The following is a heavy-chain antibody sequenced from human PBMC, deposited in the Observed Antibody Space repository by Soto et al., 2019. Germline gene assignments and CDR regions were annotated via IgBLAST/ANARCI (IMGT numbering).Heavy chain of an antibody. CDR2: INSDGSST. Sequence: EVQLVASGGGLVQPGGSLRLSCAASGFTFSSYWMHWVRQAPGKGLVWVSRINSDGSSTRYADSVKGRFTISRDNAQNTLYRQMHSLRAEDKVVYYGARDRGDWFDPWGKGTLVSASS. CDR3: ARDRGDWFDP. J-gene: IGHJ5*02. CDR1: GFTFSSYW. D-gene: IGHD1-26*01. V-gene: IGHV3-74*01.